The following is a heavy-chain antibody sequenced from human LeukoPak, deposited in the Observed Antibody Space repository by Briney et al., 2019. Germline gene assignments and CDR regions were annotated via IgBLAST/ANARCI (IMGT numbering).Heavy chain of an antibody. Sequence: GGSLRLSCAASGFTFSSYAMSWVGQAPGKGLEWVAAISGSGGSTYYADSVKGRFTISRDNSKNTLYLQMNSLRAEDTAVYYCAKGSDAGTTLGPDYWGQGTLVTVSS. V-gene: IGHV3-23*01. D-gene: IGHD1-7*01. CDR2: ISGSGGST. CDR3: AKGSDAGTTLGPDY. J-gene: IGHJ4*02. CDR1: GFTFSSYA.